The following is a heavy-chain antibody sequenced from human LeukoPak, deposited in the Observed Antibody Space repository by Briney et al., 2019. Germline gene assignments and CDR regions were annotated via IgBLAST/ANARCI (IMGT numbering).Heavy chain of an antibody. J-gene: IGHJ4*02. D-gene: IGHD5-18*01. CDR3: AKVMTSYGYGNY. CDR2: IRYDGSNK. CDR1: GFSFSGYG. Sequence: GGSLRLSCAASGFSFSGYGMHWVRQAPGKGLEWVAFIRYDGSNKYYADSVKGRFTISRDNSKNTLYLQMNSLRAEDTAVYYCAKVMTSYGYGNYWGQGTLVTVSS. V-gene: IGHV3-30*02.